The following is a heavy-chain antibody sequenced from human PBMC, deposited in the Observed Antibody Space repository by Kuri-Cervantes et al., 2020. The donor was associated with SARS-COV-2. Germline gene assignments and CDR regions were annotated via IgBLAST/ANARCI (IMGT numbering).Heavy chain of an antibody. CDR1: GGTFSSYA. D-gene: IGHD3-16*01. CDR3: AMLPRPRNAFDI. V-gene: IGHV1-69*13. J-gene: IGHJ3*02. Sequence: SVKVSCKASGGTFSSYAISWVRQAPGQGLEWMGGIIPIFGTANYAQKFQGRVTITADESTSTAYMELSSLRSEDTAVYYCAMLPRPRNAFDIWGQETMVTVSS. CDR2: IIPIFGTA.